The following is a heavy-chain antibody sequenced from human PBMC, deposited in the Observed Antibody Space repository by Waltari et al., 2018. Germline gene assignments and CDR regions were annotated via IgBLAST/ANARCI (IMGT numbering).Heavy chain of an antibody. J-gene: IGHJ4*02. V-gene: IGHV3-53*01. CDR1: GFRVSLNY. CDR2: IHAGGNT. D-gene: IGHD5-12*01. CDR3: ARAGLGSPSQWLQLFDS. Sequence: EEQLVESVGGLIKPGGLQRLSSEALGFRVSLNYQRWVRQAPGKGLEWVSVIHAGGNTYYGDSVKGRFTISRDISKNTLYLQMNSLTVEDSAMYYCARAGLGSPSQWLQLFDSWGRGTLVTVSA.